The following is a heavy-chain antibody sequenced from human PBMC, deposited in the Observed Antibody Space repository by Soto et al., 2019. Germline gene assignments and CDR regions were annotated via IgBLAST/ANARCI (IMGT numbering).Heavy chain of an antibody. CDR1: GFTFSSYA. J-gene: IGHJ6*02. Sequence: VQLLESGGGLVQPGGSLRLSCAASGFTFSSYAMSWVRQAPGKGLEWVSAISGSGGSTYYADSVKGRFTISRDNSKNTLYLQMNSLRAEDTAVYYCAKDRNERSYDILTGYYYYYYGMDVWGQGTTVTVSS. V-gene: IGHV3-23*01. CDR3: AKDRNERSYDILTGYYYYYYGMDV. CDR2: ISGSGGST. D-gene: IGHD3-9*01.